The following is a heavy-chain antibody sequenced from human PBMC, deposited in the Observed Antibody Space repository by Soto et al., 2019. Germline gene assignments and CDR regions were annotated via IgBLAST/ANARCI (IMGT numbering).Heavy chain of an antibody. Sequence: SETLSLTSAVYGGSFSGYYWSWIRQPPGKGLEWIGEINHSGSTNYNPSLKSRVTISVDTSKNQFSLKLSSVTAADTAVYYCARKVRYAFDIWGQGTMVTVSS. CDR3: ARKVRYAFDI. V-gene: IGHV4-34*01. CDR2: INHSGST. J-gene: IGHJ3*02. CDR1: GGSFSGYY.